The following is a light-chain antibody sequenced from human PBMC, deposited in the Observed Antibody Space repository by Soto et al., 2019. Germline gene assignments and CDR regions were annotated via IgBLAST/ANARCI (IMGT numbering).Light chain of an antibody. J-gene: IGKJ4*01. V-gene: IGKV1-27*01. CDR1: QGISNY. CDR2: AAS. CDR3: QKYNSAPRTLT. Sequence: DIQMTQSPSSLSASVGDRVTITCRASQGISNYLAWYQQKPGKVPKLLIYAASTLQSGVPSRFSGSGSGTDFTLTISSLQPEDVATYYCQKYNSAPRTLTFGGGNKVEIK.